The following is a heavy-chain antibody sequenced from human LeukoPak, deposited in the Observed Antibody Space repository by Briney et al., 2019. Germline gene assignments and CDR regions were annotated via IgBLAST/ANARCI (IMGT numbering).Heavy chain of an antibody. CDR2: ISWNDDK. V-gene: IGHV2-5*01. CDR1: GFSLSIRGVG. CDR3: AHTGWLQKYFDF. D-gene: IGHD5-24*01. J-gene: IGHJ4*02. Sequence: SGPTLVNPTQTLTLTCTFSGFSLSIRGVGVGWIRQPPGKALEWLALISWNDDKRYSPSLKSRLTITKDTSKNQVVLTMTSLDPVDTATYYCAHTGWLQKYFDFWGQGTLVTVSS.